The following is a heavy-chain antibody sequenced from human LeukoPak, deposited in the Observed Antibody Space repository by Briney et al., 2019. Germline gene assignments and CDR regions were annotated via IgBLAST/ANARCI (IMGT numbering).Heavy chain of an antibody. CDR3: TTSLCSSTSCSGHFDY. CDR1: GFTFSNAW. V-gene: IGHV3-15*01. CDR2: IKSKTDGGTA. Sequence: PGGSLRLSCAASGFTFSNAWMSWVRQAPGKGLEWVGRIKSKTDGGTADYAAPVKGRFTISRDDSKNTLYLQMNSLKTEDTAVYYCTTSLCSSTSCSGHFDYWGQGTLVTVSS. D-gene: IGHD2-2*01. J-gene: IGHJ4*02.